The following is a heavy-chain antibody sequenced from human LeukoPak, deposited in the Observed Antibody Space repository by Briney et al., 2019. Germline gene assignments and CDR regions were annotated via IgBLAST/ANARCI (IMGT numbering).Heavy chain of an antibody. J-gene: IGHJ6*03. Sequence: ASVTVSCKASGYTFTGYYMHWVRQAPGQGLEWTGWINPNSGGTNYAQKFQGRVTMTRDTSISTAYMELSRLRSDDTAVYYCARAAVAGTGYYYYYYYMDVWGKGTTVTVSS. CDR2: INPNSGGT. V-gene: IGHV1-2*02. CDR1: GYTFTGYY. CDR3: ARAAVAGTGYYYYYYYMDV. D-gene: IGHD6-19*01.